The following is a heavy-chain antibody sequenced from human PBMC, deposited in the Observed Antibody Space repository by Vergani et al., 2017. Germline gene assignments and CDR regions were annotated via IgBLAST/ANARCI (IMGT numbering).Heavy chain of an antibody. D-gene: IGHD5-24*01. CDR1: GYTFTGYY. V-gene: IGHV1-2*02. Sequence: QVQLVQSGAEVKKPGASVKVSCKASGYTFTGYYMHWVRQAPGQGLEWMGWINPNSGGTNYAQKFQGRVTMTRDTSISTAYMELSRLRSDDTAVYYCARAMEMATIGYYFDYWGQGTLVTVSS. CDR3: ARAMEMATIGYYFDY. J-gene: IGHJ4*02. CDR2: INPNSGGT.